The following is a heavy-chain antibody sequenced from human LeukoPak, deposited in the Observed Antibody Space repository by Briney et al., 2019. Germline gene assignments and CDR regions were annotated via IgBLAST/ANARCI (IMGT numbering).Heavy chain of an antibody. V-gene: IGHV4-59*01. J-gene: IGHJ5*01. Sequence: SETLSLTCTASGDSIINYFWSWIRQPPGKGLEWIGYIYSSGSTNYNPSLKSRVTISIGTSQNQFSLKLNSVSAADTGVYCMSRSHPSNVTVSQRFDSWGQGTLVTVSS. D-gene: IGHD2-8*01. CDR2: IYSSGST. CDR3: SRSHPSNVTVSQRFDS. CDR1: GDSIINYF.